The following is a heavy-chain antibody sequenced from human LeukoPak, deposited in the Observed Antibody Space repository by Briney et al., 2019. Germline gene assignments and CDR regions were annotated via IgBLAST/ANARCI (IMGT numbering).Heavy chain of an antibody. CDR2: IYSGGRI. Sequence: SETLSLNCTVSGGSFSGSYYWGWIRQPPGKGLEWIGSIYSGGRIYYNPSLKSRVTISVDTSKNHFSLKLTSVTAADTAVYYCARAPWAYANSVHAFDIWGQGTMVTVSS. J-gene: IGHJ3*02. CDR3: ARAPWAYANSVHAFDI. CDR1: GGSFSGSYY. D-gene: IGHD4-23*01. V-gene: IGHV4-39*07.